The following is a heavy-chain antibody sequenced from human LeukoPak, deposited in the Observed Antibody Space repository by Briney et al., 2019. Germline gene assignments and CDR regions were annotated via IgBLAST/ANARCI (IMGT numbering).Heavy chain of an antibody. CDR2: ISGSGGST. CDR3: ARESNYGAYFDY. J-gene: IGHJ4*02. D-gene: IGHD4-17*01. V-gene: IGHV3-23*01. Sequence: GGSLRLSCSASGFTFSSYAMSWVRQAPGKGLEWVSGISGSGGSTYYADSVKGRFTISRDNSKNTLYLQMNSLRAEDTAVYYCARESNYGAYFDYWGQGTLVTVSS. CDR1: GFTFSSYA.